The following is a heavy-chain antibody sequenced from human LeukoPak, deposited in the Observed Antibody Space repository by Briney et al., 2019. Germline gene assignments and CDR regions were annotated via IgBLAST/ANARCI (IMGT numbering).Heavy chain of an antibody. CDR2: INPNSGGT. CDR1: GYTFTGYY. CDR3: ARVRLAGNMGPYYYYYMDV. V-gene: IGHV1-2*02. J-gene: IGHJ6*03. D-gene: IGHD6-19*01. Sequence: GASVKVSCKASGYTFTGYYMHWVRQTPGQGLEWMGWINPNSGGTNYAQKFQGRVTMTRDTSISTAYMELSRLRSDDTAVYYCARVRLAGNMGPYYYYYMDVWGKGTTVTVSS.